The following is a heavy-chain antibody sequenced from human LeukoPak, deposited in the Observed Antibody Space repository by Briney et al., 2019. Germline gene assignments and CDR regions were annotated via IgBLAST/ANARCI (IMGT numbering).Heavy chain of an antibody. J-gene: IGHJ5*02. CDR3: AGRDGGSCFGS. D-gene: IGHD2-15*01. CDR2: IYHSGST. CDR1: GYSISSGYY. Sequence: SETLSLTCAVSGYSISSGYYWGWIRQPPGKGLEWIGSIYHSGSTYYNPSLKSRVTISVDTSKNQFSLKLSSVTAADTAVYYCAGRDGGSCFGSWGQGTLVTVSS. V-gene: IGHV4-38-2*01.